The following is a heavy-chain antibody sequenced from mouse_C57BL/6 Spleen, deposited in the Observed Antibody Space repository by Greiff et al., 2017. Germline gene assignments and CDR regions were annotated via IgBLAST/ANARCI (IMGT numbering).Heavy chain of an antibody. V-gene: IGHV1-4*01. D-gene: IGHD2-1*01. CDR3: ARGREGNCLFDG. CDR2: INTSSGYT. Sequence: VQLQQSGAELARPGASVKMSCTASGYTFTSYTMHWVKQRPGQGLEWIGYINTSSGYTKYTQTFKDQDTLTADKSSSTAYMHLSSLTSEDCAVYYCARGREGNCLFDGWGQGTTLTVSS. J-gene: IGHJ2*01. CDR1: GYTFTSYT.